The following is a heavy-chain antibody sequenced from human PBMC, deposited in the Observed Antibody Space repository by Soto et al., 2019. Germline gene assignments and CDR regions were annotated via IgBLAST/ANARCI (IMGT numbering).Heavy chain of an antibody. CDR3: ARVLRYFDWLLYNDY. J-gene: IGHJ4*02. Sequence: QLQLQESGPGLVKPSETLSLTCTVSGGSISRSSYYWGWIRQPPGKGLEWIGSIYYSGSTYYNPSLKSRVTISVDTSKNQFSLKLSSVTAADTAVYYCARVLRYFDWLLYNDYWGQGTLVTVSS. CDR2: IYYSGST. V-gene: IGHV4-39*01. CDR1: GGSISRSSYY. D-gene: IGHD3-9*01.